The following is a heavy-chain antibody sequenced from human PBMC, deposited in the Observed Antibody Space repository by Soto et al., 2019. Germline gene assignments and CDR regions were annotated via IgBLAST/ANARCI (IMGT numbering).Heavy chain of an antibody. Sequence: WESLTILWTCSGNSFTRYWIGWVRQMPGKGLEWMGIIYPGDSDTRYSPSFQGQVTISADKSISTAYLQWSSLKASDTAMYYCARHSYYDSSGYWYYFDYWGQGTLVTVSS. CDR2: IYPGDSDT. V-gene: IGHV5-51*01. CDR1: GNSFTRYW. D-gene: IGHD3-22*01. CDR3: ARHSYYDSSGYWYYFDY. J-gene: IGHJ4*02.